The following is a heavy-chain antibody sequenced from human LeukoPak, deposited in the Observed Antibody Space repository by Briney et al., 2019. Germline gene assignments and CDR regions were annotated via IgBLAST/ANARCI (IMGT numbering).Heavy chain of an antibody. CDR2: IIPIFGTA. D-gene: IGHD3-3*01. J-gene: IGHJ3*02. Sequence: RASVKVSCKASGGTFSSYAISWVRQAPGQGLEWMGGIIPIFGTANYAQKFQGRVTITADESTSTAYMELSSLRSEDTAVYYCARDREARSVAFDAFDIWGQGTKVTVSS. V-gene: IGHV1-69*13. CDR3: ARDREARSVAFDAFDI. CDR1: GGTFSSYA.